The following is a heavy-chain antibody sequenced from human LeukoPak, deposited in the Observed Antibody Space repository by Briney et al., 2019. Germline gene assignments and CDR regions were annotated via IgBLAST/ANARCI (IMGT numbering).Heavy chain of an antibody. CDR1: GYSISSGYY. CDR3: ASRVRKRSDFWSGQDDY. Sequence: NPSETLSLTCAVSGYSISSGYYWGWIRQPPGKGLEWIGSIYHSGSTYYNPSLKSRVTISVDTSKNQFSLKLSSVTAADTAVYYCASRVRKRSDFWSGQDDYWGQGTLVTVSS. J-gene: IGHJ4*02. V-gene: IGHV4-38-2*01. CDR2: IYHSGST. D-gene: IGHD3-3*01.